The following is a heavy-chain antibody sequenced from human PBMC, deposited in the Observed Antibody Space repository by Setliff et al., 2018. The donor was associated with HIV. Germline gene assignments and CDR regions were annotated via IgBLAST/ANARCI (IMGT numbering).Heavy chain of an antibody. V-gene: IGHV4-4*07. Sequence: PSETLSLTCTVSGGSIRSYYWSWIRQPAGKGLEWIGRIYASGKTTFNPSLKSRVRMSVDTSKNQFSLKLTSVTASDTAVYYCARGRYFRDISDSLFDFWGQGTLVTVSS. CDR2: IYASGKT. CDR1: GGSIRSYY. D-gene: IGHD2-21*01. J-gene: IGHJ4*02. CDR3: ARGRYFRDISDSLFDF.